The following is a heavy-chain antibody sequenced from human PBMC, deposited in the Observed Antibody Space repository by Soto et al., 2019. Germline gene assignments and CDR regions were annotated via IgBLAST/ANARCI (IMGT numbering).Heavy chain of an antibody. CDR3: ARGHVAVAGTGPYYYYYGMDV. Sequence: SVKVSCKASGGTFSSYAISWVRQAPGQGLEWMGGIIPIFGTANYAQKFQGRVTITADESTSTAYMELSSLRFEDTAVYYCARGHVAVAGTGPYYYYYGMDVWGQGTTVTVSS. V-gene: IGHV1-69*13. J-gene: IGHJ6*02. CDR2: IIPIFGTA. CDR1: GGTFSSYA. D-gene: IGHD6-19*01.